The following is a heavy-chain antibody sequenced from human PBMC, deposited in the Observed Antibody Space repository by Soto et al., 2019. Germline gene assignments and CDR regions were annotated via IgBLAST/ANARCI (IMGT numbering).Heavy chain of an antibody. D-gene: IGHD6-6*01. Sequence: ASVKVSCKASGYTFRTYAINWVRQVPGQGLQWMGWISVYNGNTNYARKFQGRVTMTTDTSTSTAYMELRSLRSDDSAVYYCARDSVAARPGWFAPWGQGTLVTVSS. CDR3: ARDSVAARPGWFAP. V-gene: IGHV1-18*01. CDR1: GYTFRTYA. CDR2: ISVYNGNT. J-gene: IGHJ5*02.